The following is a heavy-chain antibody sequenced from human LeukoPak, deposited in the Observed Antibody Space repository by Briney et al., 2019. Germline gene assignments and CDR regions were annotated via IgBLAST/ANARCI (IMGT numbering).Heavy chain of an antibody. D-gene: IGHD3-16*01. J-gene: IGHJ4*02. CDR1: GYTFTSNY. V-gene: IGHV1-46*01. Sequence: GASVKVSCKAFGYTFTSNYMHWVRQAPGQGPEWMGVISPSGGSTTYAQKFQGRVTLTRDMSTSTDYLELSSLRSEDTAVYYCARNNSVRDEAWGFTPGGQEPLVPFSS. CDR2: ISPSGGST. CDR3: ARNNSVRDEAWGFTP.